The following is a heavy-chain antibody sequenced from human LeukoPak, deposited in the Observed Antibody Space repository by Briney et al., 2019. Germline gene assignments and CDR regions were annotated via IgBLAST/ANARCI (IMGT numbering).Heavy chain of an antibody. CDR3: ARSATGRGVVKGLFDY. Sequence: GGSLRLSCAASGFTFSSYAMHWVRQAPGKGLEWVAVISYGGSNKYYADSVKGRFTISRDNSKNTLYLQMNSLRAEDTAVYYCARSATGRGVVKGLFDYWGQGTLVTVSS. CDR2: ISYGGSNK. V-gene: IGHV3-30-3*01. D-gene: IGHD4-23*01. CDR1: GFTFSSYA. J-gene: IGHJ4*02.